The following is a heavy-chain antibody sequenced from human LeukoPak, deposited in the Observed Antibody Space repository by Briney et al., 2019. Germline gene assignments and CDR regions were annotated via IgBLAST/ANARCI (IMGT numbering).Heavy chain of an antibody. Sequence: SETLSLTCAVYGGSFSGYYGSWIRQPPGKGLEWIGEINHSGSTNYNPSLKSRVTISVDTSKNQFSLKLSSVTAADTAVYYCARVLGLRLKRYYFDYWGQGTLVTVSS. CDR2: INHSGST. V-gene: IGHV4-34*01. CDR1: GGSFSGYY. CDR3: ARVLGLRLKRYYFDY. J-gene: IGHJ4*02. D-gene: IGHD1-7*01.